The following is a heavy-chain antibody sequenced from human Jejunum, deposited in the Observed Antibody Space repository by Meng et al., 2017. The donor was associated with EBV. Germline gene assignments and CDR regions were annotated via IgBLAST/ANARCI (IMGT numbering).Heavy chain of an antibody. V-gene: IGHV4-39*06. Sequence: RRQLQESGPGLVKPSATLSLTCTVSGGSISSSDYYWGWIRQPPGKGLEWIGNIYYRGSTYYNPSLKSRVTISVDTSKNQFSLKLSPVTAADTAVYYCARSVSSGYSTWLDPWGQGTLVTVSS. CDR3: ARSVSSGYSTWLDP. J-gene: IGHJ5*02. D-gene: IGHD3-22*01. CDR1: GGSISSSDYY. CDR2: IYYRGST.